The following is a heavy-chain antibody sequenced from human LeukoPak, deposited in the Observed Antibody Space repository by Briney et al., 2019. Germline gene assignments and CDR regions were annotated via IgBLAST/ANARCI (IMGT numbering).Heavy chain of an antibody. V-gene: IGHV3-20*04. CDR3: ATTVGYCSSTSCYDPSDI. CDR1: GFTFDDYG. Sequence: GGSLRLSCAASGFTFDDYGMSWVRQAPGKGLEWVSGINWNGGSTGYADSVKGRFTISRDNAKNSLYLQMNSLRAEDTALYYCATTVGYCSSTSCYDPSDIWGQGTMVTVSS. J-gene: IGHJ3*02. D-gene: IGHD2-2*01. CDR2: INWNGGST.